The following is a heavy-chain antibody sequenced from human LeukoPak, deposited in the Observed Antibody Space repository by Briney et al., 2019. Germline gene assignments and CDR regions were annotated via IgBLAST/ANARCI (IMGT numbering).Heavy chain of an antibody. CDR3: ARAYGDYGWGYFDY. CDR1: GGSISSGSYY. Sequence: SETLSLTCTVSGGSISSGSYYWSWIRQPAGKGLEWIGRTYTSGSTNYNPSLKSRVTISVDTSKNQFSLKLSSVTAADTAVYYCARAYGDYGWGYFDYWGQGTLVTVSS. D-gene: IGHD4-17*01. J-gene: IGHJ4*02. V-gene: IGHV4-61*02. CDR2: TYTSGST.